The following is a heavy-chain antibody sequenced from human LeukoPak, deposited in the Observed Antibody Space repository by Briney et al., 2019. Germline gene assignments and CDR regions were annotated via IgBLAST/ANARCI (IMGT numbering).Heavy chain of an antibody. J-gene: IGHJ5*01. CDR2: IKQDGSEK. Sequence: GGSLRLSCAASDFIFSNYLMTWVRQAPGKGLEWVANIKQDGSEKYYVDSVRGRFTISRDNAKNSLYLQMDSLRAEDTAVYYCAGERPSSSWYDFWGQGTLVTVSS. D-gene: IGHD6-13*01. CDR3: AGERPSSSWYDF. CDR1: DFIFSNYL. V-gene: IGHV3-7*01.